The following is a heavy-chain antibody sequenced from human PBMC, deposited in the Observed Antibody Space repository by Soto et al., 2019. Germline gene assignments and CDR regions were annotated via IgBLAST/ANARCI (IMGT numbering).Heavy chain of an antibody. CDR1: GGTFSSYA. V-gene: IGHV1-69*13. CDR3: ARGGAYTIIYTGTFDY. J-gene: IGHJ4*02. CDR2: IIPIFGTA. D-gene: IGHD3-9*01. Sequence: GASVKVSCKASGGTFSSYAISWVRQAPGQGLEWMGGIIPIFGTANYAQKFQGRVTITADESTSTAYMELSSLRSEDTAVYYCARGGAYTIIYTGTFDYWGQGTLVTGSS.